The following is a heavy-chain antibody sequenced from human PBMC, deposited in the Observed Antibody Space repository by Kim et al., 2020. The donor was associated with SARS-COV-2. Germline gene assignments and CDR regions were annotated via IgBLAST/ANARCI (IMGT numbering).Heavy chain of an antibody. CDR2: ISSSSSYI. CDR1: GFTFSSYS. J-gene: IGHJ4*02. Sequence: GGSLRLSCAASGFTFSSYSMNWVRQAPGKGLEWVSSISSSSSYIYYADSVKGRFTISRDNAKNSLYLQMNSLRAEDTAVYYCARDSLSSGWYGDTYWGQGTLVTVSS. CDR3: ARDSLSSGWYGDTY. D-gene: IGHD6-19*01. V-gene: IGHV3-21*01.